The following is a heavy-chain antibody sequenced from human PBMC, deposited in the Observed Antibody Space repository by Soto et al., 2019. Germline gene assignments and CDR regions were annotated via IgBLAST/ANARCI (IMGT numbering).Heavy chain of an antibody. J-gene: IGHJ6*02. V-gene: IGHV3-30*04. CDR3: ARDGQLWSYSYGMDF. D-gene: IGHD5-18*01. CDR1: GFTFSSHA. Sequence: QVQLVESGGGVVQPGRSLRLSCAASGFTFSSHAMYWVRQAPGKGLEWVAVISYDGRNKYYADSVKGRFTISRDSSNNTLYLQMNSLRAEDTAVYYCARDGQLWSYSYGMDFWGQGTTVTVSS. CDR2: ISYDGRNK.